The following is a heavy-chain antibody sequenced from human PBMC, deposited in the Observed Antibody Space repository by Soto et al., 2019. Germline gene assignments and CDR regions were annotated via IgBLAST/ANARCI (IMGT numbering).Heavy chain of an antibody. D-gene: IGHD4-17*01. CDR2: ISYSSGSK. V-gene: IGHV3-23*01. Sequence: GGSLRLSCEASGFTFSDYAMGWVRQAPGKGLEWVSTISYSSGSKYYADSVRGRFAVSRDNSKNTLYLQMNSLRAADTALYYCVKDYKEGDYGEHKFSFAGMDVWGQGTTVTVSS. J-gene: IGHJ6*02. CDR3: VKDYKEGDYGEHKFSFAGMDV. CDR1: GFTFSDYA.